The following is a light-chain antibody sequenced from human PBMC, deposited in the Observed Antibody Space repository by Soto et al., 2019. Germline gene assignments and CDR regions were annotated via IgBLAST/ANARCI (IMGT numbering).Light chain of an antibody. V-gene: IGKV2-28*01. Sequence: EIVMTQSPLTLPVTPGEPASISCRSSQSLLYNNTYNYLDWYVQKPGKSPQLLIYFGSNRAPGVPDCFSGSGSGTDFTLKINRVEAEDVGTYYCMQALQSLTFGQGTRLEIQ. CDR2: FGS. J-gene: IGKJ5*01. CDR1: QSLLYNNTYNY. CDR3: MQALQSLT.